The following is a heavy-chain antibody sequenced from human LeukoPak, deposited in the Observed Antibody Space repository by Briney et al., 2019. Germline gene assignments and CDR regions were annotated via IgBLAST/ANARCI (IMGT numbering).Heavy chain of an antibody. D-gene: IGHD5-12*01. CDR1: GLIFENYG. V-gene: IGHV3-33*01. CDR2: IWYDGSKD. CDR3: AGGYSGYDLKIDY. J-gene: IGHJ4*02. Sequence: PGRSLRLSCVVSGLIFENYGMHWVRQAPGKGLEWVAIIWYDGSKDYYADPVKGRFTISRGNSKNTLYLQMNSLSAEDTALYYCAGGYSGYDLKIDYWGQGTLVTVSS.